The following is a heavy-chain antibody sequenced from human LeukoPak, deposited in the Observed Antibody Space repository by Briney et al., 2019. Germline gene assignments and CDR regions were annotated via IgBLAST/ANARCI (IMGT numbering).Heavy chain of an antibody. V-gene: IGHV4-59*11. Sequence: SETLSLTCAVYGGSFSSLYWTWIRQSPGTGLEWIGYISHIGRTNYNPSLKSRVTISIDTSKNQFSLKLRSVTAADTAVYYCARDLVTVTKGFDIWGQGTMVSVSS. CDR3: ARDLVTVTKGFDI. CDR2: ISHIGRT. D-gene: IGHD4-17*01. CDR1: GGSFSSLY. J-gene: IGHJ3*02.